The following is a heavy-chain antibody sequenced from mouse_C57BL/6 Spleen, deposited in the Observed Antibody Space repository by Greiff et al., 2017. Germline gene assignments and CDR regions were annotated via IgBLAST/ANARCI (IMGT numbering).Heavy chain of an antibody. Sequence: EVKVEESGGGLVKPGGSLKLSCAASGFTFSDYGMHWVRQAPEKGLEWVAYISSGSSTIYYADTVKGRFTISRDNAKNTLFLQMTSLRSEDTAMYYCARDYYGSSPSDVWGTGTTVTVSS. CDR1: GFTFSDYG. V-gene: IGHV5-17*01. D-gene: IGHD1-1*01. CDR2: ISSGSSTI. J-gene: IGHJ1*03. CDR3: ARDYYGSSPSDV.